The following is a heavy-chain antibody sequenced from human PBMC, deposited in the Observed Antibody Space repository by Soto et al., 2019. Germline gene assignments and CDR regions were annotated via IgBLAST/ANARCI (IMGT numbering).Heavy chain of an antibody. CDR2: IWYDGSNK. CDR1: GFTFSSYG. CDR3: ARDGNPYDFWSGYYTTHFDY. J-gene: IGHJ4*02. D-gene: IGHD3-3*01. V-gene: IGHV3-33*01. Sequence: RLSCAASGFTFSSYGMHWVRQAPGKGLEWVAVIWYDGSNKYYADSVRGRFTISRDNSKNTLYLQMNSLRAEDTAVYYCARDGNPYDFWSGYYTTHFDYWGQGTLVTVSS.